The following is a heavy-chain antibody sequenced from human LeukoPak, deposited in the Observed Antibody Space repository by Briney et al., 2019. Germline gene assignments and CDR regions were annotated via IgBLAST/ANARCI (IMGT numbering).Heavy chain of an antibody. V-gene: IGHV1-69*13. D-gene: IGHD5-18*01. CDR3: ARGFHVDTVMDAFDS. CDR2: IIPIFGTA. Sequence: GASVKVSCKASGGTFSSYAISWVRQAPGQGLEWMGGIIPIFGTANYAQKFQGRVTITADESTSTAYMELSSLRSEDTAVYYCARGFHVDTVMDAFDSWGQGTLVTVSS. J-gene: IGHJ4*02. CDR1: GGTFSSYA.